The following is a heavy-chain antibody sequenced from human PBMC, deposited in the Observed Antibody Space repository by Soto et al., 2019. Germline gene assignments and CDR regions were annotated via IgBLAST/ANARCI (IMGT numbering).Heavy chain of an antibody. CDR1: GGSISSYY. CDR2: IYYSGST. V-gene: IGHV4-59*08. D-gene: IGHD3-22*01. J-gene: IGHJ6*02. Sequence: SETLSLTCTVSGGSISSYYWSWIRQPPGKGLEWIGYIYYSGSTNYNPSLKSRVTISVDTSKNQFSLKLSSVTAADTAVYYCARRLYYDSSGFEGGGMDVWGQGTPVTAP. CDR3: ARRLYYDSSGFEGGGMDV.